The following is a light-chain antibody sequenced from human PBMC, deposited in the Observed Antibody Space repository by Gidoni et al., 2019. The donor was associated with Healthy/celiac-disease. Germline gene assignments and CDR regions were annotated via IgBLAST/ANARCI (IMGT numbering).Light chain of an antibody. CDR1: QSVSSY. Sequence: EMVLIQSPATLSWSPGERATLSSRASQSVSSYLAWYQQKPGQAPRLLIYDASNRATGIPARFSGSGSGTDFTLTISSLEPEDFAVYYCQQRSNWPLTFGPGTKVDIK. V-gene: IGKV3-11*01. CDR2: DAS. J-gene: IGKJ3*01. CDR3: QQRSNWPLT.